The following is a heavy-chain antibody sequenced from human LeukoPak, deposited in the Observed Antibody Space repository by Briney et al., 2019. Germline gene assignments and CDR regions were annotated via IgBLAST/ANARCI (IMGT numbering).Heavy chain of an antibody. J-gene: IGHJ4*02. CDR2: IHYSGST. CDR3: ATTPYYSDSSGYYYFDY. D-gene: IGHD3-22*01. CDR1: GGSISSSSYY. V-gene: IGHV4-39*01. Sequence: SETLSLTCTVSGGSISSSSYYWGWIRHPPGKGLEWIGSIHYSGSTYYNPSLKSRVTISGDTSKKQFFLKLSSVTAADTAVYYCATTPYYSDSSGYYYFDYWGQGTLVTVSS.